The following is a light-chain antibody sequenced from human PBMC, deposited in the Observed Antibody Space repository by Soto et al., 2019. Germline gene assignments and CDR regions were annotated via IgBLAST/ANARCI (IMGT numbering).Light chain of an antibody. J-gene: IGKJ1*01. Sequence: VRTKSPGTLSLSPGERATLSCRASQSVSSSYLAWYQQKPGQAPRLLIYGASSRATGIPDRFSGSGSGTDFTLTISRLEPEDFAVYYCQQYGSPPVTFGQGTKVDNK. CDR3: QQYGSPPVT. CDR1: QSVSSSY. V-gene: IGKV3-20*01. CDR2: GAS.